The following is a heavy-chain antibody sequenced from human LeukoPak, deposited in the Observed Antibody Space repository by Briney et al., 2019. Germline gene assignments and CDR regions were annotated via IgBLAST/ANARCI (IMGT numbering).Heavy chain of an antibody. J-gene: IGHJ4*02. D-gene: IGHD1-26*01. CDR1: GFTFGSYG. CDR3: ARELSGEPLPVDY. V-gene: IGHV3-33*01. Sequence: GRPLRLSCAASGFTFGSYGMHWVRQAPGKGLEWVAVIWYDGSNKYYADSVKGRFTISRDNSKNTLYLQMNSLRAEDTAVYYCARELSGEPLPVDYWGQGTLVTVSS. CDR2: IWYDGSNK.